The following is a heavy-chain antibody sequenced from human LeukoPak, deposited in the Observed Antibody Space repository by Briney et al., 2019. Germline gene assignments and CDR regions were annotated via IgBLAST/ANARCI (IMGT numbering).Heavy chain of an antibody. D-gene: IGHD1/OR15-1a*01. CDR1: GFTFSNAW. CDR2: IKSKTDGGTT. Sequence: GSLRLSCAASGFTFSNAWMNWVRQAPGKGLEWVGRIKSKTDGGTTDYAAPVKGRFTISRDDSENTLSLQMNSLKTEDTAVYYCTAGTGKTDFDYWGQGTLVTVSS. J-gene: IGHJ4*02. CDR3: TAGTGKTDFDY. V-gene: IGHV3-15*01.